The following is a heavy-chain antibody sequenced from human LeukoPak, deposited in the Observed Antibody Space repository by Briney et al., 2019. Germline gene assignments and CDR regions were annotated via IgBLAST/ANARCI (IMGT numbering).Heavy chain of an antibody. Sequence: GGSLRLSCAASGFSFTTYWMNWVRQAPGKGLEWVAIINQDGSERYYVDSVKGRFTVSRHNREETLNLQMDSLRAEDTAVYYCAKGWAGFGPWGQGTLVTVSS. CDR1: GFSFTTYW. D-gene: IGHD1-26*01. CDR3: AKGWAGFGP. V-gene: IGHV3-7*01. CDR2: INQDGSER. J-gene: IGHJ5*02.